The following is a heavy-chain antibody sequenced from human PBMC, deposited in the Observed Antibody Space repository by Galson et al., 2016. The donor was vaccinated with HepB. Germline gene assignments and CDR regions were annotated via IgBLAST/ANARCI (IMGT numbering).Heavy chain of an antibody. D-gene: IGHD3-9*01. J-gene: IGHJ5*02. CDR1: GGSFSTYG. CDR3: ARARLGAVGRNWFDP. Sequence: SVKVSCKASGGSFSTYGISWVRQAPGQGLGWMGIIMPTLNATYYAQKLQGRLTVTADKSTNIAFMELSSLRSEDTAVYYCARARLGAVGRNWFDPWGQGTLVT. V-gene: IGHV1-69*06. CDR2: IMPTLNAT.